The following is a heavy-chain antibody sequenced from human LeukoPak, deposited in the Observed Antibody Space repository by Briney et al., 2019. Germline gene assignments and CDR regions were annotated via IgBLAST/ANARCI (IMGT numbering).Heavy chain of an antibody. CDR3: AKRLRELGFCSGGSCYGLYYYYYMDV. CDR2: ISYDGSNK. V-gene: IGHV3-30*18. J-gene: IGHJ6*03. D-gene: IGHD2-15*01. CDR1: GFTFSSYG. Sequence: PGGSLRLSCAASGFTFSSYGMHWVRQAPGKGLEWVAVISYDGSNKYYADSVKGRLTISRDNPKNTLYLQLNSLRAEDTAMYYCAKRLRELGFCSGGSCYGLYYYYYMDVWGKGTTVTVSS.